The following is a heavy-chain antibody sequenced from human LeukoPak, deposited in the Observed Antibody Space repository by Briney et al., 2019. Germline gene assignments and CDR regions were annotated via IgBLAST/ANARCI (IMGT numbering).Heavy chain of an antibody. J-gene: IGHJ4*02. Sequence: GGSLRLSCAASGFSFSAYWVHWVGQAPGKGGVGFSGMNEGGSFATYADSVKGRFTVSRDNAKNTVYLQMNSLTAEDTAVYYCARDLVMVNTPGDDFDYWGRGTLVTVSS. CDR2: MNEGGSFA. D-gene: IGHD2-21*01. CDR1: GFSFSAYW. CDR3: ARDLVMVNTPGDDFDY. V-gene: IGHV3-74*01.